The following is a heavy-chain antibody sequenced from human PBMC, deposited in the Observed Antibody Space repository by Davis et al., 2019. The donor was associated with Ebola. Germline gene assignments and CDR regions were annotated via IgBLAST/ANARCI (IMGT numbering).Heavy chain of an antibody. D-gene: IGHD1-7*01. J-gene: IGHJ5*02. Sequence: AASVKVSCKASGHTFSDFFMHWIRQAPGQGLEWMGLVNPGGGTTTSAQKFRGRLTMTSDTSTNTVYMELTSLASEDTAVYYCGRFRLIGTTFWFDPWGQGTLVTVSS. CDR3: GRFRLIGTTFWFDP. CDR1: GHTFSDFF. V-gene: IGHV1-46*01. CDR2: VNPGGGTT.